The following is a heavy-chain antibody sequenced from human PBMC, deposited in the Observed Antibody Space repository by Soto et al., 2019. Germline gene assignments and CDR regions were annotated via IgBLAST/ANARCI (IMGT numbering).Heavy chain of an antibody. Sequence: AGGSLRLSCAASGFTFSSYGMHWVRQAPGKGLEWVAVISYDGSNKYYADSVKGRFTISRDNSKNTLYLQMNSLRAEDTAVYYCAREGQPAAGTTPHNWGRGT. CDR2: ISYDGSNK. V-gene: IGHV3-30*03. CDR3: AREGQPAAGTTPHN. D-gene: IGHD6-13*01. J-gene: IGHJ4*02. CDR1: GFTFSSYG.